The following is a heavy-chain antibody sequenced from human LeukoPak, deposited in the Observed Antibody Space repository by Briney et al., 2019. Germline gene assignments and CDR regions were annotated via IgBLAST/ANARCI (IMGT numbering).Heavy chain of an antibody. J-gene: IGHJ4*02. V-gene: IGHV1-2*02. CDR2: INPNSGGT. D-gene: IGHD6-13*01. CDR3: ARATPGIAAAGEADYLDY. CDR1: GYTFTGYY. Sequence: ASVTVSCKASGYTFTGYYMHWVRQAPGQGLEWMGWINPNSGGTNYAQTFGGRVTRTRDTSISTAYMELSRLRSDDTAVYYCARATPGIAAAGEADYLDYWGQGTLVTVSS.